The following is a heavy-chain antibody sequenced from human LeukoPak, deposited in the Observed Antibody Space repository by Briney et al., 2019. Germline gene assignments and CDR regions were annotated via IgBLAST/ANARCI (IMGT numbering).Heavy chain of an antibody. CDR2: ISGSVGST. V-gene: IGHV3-23*01. D-gene: IGHD4-23*01. J-gene: IGHJ4*02. Sequence: GGSLRLSCAASGFTFSSYAMSWVRQAPGKGLEWVSGISGSVGSTYYADSVKGRFTISRDNSKNTLFLQMNSLRAEDTAVYYCAKAIYGSNSHFDYWGQGILVTVSS. CDR1: GFTFSSYA. CDR3: AKAIYGSNSHFDY.